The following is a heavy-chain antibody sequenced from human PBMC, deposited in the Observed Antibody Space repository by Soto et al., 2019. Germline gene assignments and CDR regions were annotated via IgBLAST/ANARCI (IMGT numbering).Heavy chain of an antibody. D-gene: IGHD2-2*02. J-gene: IGHJ6*02. CDR1: GYTFTSYD. V-gene: IGHV1-8*01. Sequence: ASVKVSCKASGYTFTSYDINWVRQATGQGLEWMGWMNPNSGNTGYAQKFQGRVTMTRNTSISTAYMELSSLRSEDTAVYYCASRTSGYCSSTSCYNYYYGMDVWGQGNTVTVSS. CDR2: MNPNSGNT. CDR3: ASRTSGYCSSTSCYNYYYGMDV.